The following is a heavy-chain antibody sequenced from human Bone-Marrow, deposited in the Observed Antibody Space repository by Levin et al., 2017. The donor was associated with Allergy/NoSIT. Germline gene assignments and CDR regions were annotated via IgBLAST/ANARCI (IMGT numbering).Heavy chain of an antibody. CDR2: IYYSGST. CDR3: ARHPQASAAIAVAGTPYFDY. V-gene: IGHV4-39*01. Sequence: GSLRLSCTVSGGSISSSSYYWGWIRQPPGKGLEWIGSIYYSGSTYYNPSLKSRVTISVDTSKNQFSLKLSSVTAADTAVYYCARHPQASAAIAVAGTPYFDYWGQGTLVTVSS. CDR1: GGSISSSSYY. D-gene: IGHD6-19*01. J-gene: IGHJ4*02.